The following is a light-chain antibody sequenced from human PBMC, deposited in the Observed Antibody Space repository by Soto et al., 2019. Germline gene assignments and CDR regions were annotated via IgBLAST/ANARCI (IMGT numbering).Light chain of an antibody. Sequence: DIPMTQSPSSLSASVGDRVTVTCRASQSITDFLSWYQQRPGRAPKVLIYGASNLHSGVPSRFSGNGSATDFTLTISCLQPEDFATYYCQQTYNVPWTFGRGTEVDIK. CDR1: QSITDF. CDR3: QQTYNVPWT. V-gene: IGKV1-39*01. CDR2: GAS. J-gene: IGKJ1*01.